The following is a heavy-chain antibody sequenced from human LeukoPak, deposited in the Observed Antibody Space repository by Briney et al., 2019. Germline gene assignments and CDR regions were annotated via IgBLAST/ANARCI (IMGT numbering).Heavy chain of an antibody. CDR3: ASGYSGYGAFDY. D-gene: IGHD5-12*01. CDR2: ISYDGSNK. CDR1: GFTFSSYV. Sequence: GRSLRLSCAASGFTFSSYVMNWVRQAPGKGLEWVAVISYDGSNKYYADSMKGRFTISRDNSKNTLYLQMNSLRAEDTAVYYCASGYSGYGAFDYWGQGTLVTVSS. V-gene: IGHV3-30*04. J-gene: IGHJ4*02.